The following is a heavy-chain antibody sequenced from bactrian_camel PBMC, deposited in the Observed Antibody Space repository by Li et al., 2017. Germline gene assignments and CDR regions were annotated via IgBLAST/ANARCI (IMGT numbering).Heavy chain of an antibody. Sequence: DVQLVESGGGSVQAGGSQRLSCAASGYTAGRYCMGWFRQAPGKEREGVAGFDVGRRTPYYADSAKGRFTISQDNAKNTVHLQMNSLKPDDTAMYYCAADFPPAKGKLTVAVGAVRCDFAYWGQGTQVTVS. D-gene: IGHD6*01. CDR3: AADFPPAKGKLTVAVGAVRCDFAY. CDR1: GYTAGRYC. V-gene: IGHV3S40*01. J-gene: IGHJ6*01. CDR2: FDVGRRTP.